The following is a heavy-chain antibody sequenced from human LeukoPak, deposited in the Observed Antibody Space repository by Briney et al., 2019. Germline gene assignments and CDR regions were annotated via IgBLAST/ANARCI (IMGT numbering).Heavy chain of an antibody. Sequence: PGRSLRLSCAASGFTFSSYGMHWVRQAPGKGLEWVAVVWDDGSSQNYADSVKGRLSISRDNSKNTLYLQMNSLRVEDTAVYYCAREADCSGGNCYRGPFDIWGQGTMVTVSS. V-gene: IGHV3-33*01. CDR1: GFTFSSYG. D-gene: IGHD2-15*01. CDR3: AREADCSGGNCYRGPFDI. J-gene: IGHJ3*02. CDR2: VWDDGSSQ.